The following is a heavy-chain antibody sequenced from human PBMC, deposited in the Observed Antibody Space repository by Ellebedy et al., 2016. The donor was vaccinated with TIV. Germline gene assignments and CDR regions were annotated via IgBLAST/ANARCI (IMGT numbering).Heavy chain of an antibody. V-gene: IGHV4-34*01. CDR1: GESFSNHF. Sequence: SETLSLXXVVYGESFSNHFWSWIRQPPGKGLEWIGEIHHSGNTKYNPSLESRVTLSVDTSKNQFSLNLNSVTAADTAVYYCARGSYLALDSWGQGTLVTVSS. J-gene: IGHJ4*02. CDR3: ARGSYLALDS. CDR2: IHHSGNT. D-gene: IGHD3-10*01.